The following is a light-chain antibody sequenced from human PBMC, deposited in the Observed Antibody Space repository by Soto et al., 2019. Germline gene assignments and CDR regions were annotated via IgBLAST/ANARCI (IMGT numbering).Light chain of an antibody. V-gene: IGKV1-39*01. J-gene: IGKJ3*01. CDR1: QSITTY. CDR3: QQSYSTPRI. CDR2: AAS. Sequence: DIQMTQSPSSLSASVGDRVTITCRASQSITTYLNWYQQKPRKAPKLLIYAASSLQSGVPSRFSGSGSGTDFTLTISSXQPEDFATYYCQQSYSTPRILGPGTKVDIK.